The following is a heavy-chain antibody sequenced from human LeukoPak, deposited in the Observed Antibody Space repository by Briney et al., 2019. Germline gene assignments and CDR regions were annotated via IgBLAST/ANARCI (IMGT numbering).Heavy chain of an antibody. Sequence: PSETLSLTCTVSGGSISSSSYYWGWIRQPPGKGLEWIGSIYYSGSTYYNPSLKSRVTISVDTSKDQFSLKLSSVTAADTAVYYCARRITGDLRYFDYWGQGTLVTVSP. V-gene: IGHV4-39*01. CDR3: ARRITGDLRYFDY. J-gene: IGHJ4*02. CDR2: IYYSGST. CDR1: GGSISSSSYY. D-gene: IGHD7-27*01.